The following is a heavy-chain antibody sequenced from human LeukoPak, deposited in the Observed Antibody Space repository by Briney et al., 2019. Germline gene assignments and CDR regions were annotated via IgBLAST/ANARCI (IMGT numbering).Heavy chain of an antibody. J-gene: IGHJ3*02. CDR2: IDSSGGTI. CDR1: GFTFSTYS. Sequence: GGSLRLSCAASGFTFSTYSMNWVRQAPGKGLEWISYIDSSGGTIQYADSVKGRFTISRDNAKNSLYLQMNSLRAEDTAVYYCAKDYGGNHDAFDIWGQGTMVTVSS. V-gene: IGHV3-48*01. D-gene: IGHD4-23*01. CDR3: AKDYGGNHDAFDI.